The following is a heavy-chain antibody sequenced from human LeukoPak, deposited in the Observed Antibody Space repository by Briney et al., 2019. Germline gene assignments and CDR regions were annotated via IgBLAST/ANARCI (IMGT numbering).Heavy chain of an antibody. D-gene: IGHD3-9*01. CDR2: IYYSGST. CDR3: ARVETYDILTGYGPWFDP. V-gene: IGHV4-59*01. Sequence: SETPSLTCTVSGGSTSSYYWSWIRQPPGKGLEWIGYIYYSGSTNYNPSLKSRVTISVDTSKNQFSLKLSSVTAADTAVYYCARVETYDILTGYGPWFDPWGQGTLVTVSS. J-gene: IGHJ5*02. CDR1: GGSTSSYY.